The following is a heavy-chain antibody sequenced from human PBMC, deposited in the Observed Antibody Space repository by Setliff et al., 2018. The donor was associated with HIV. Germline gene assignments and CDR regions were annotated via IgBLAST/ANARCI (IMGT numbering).Heavy chain of an antibody. CDR3: AREGGYFDWLLYYYYYGMDV. Sequence: SETLSLTCTVSGDSINNYYWSWIRQPPGKGLEWIGYVYSTGSTNSKSSLKSRVTISVDTSKNQFSLKLSSVTAADTAVYYCAREGGYFDWLLYYYYYGMDVWGQGTTVTVSS. J-gene: IGHJ6*02. CDR2: VYSTGST. V-gene: IGHV4-4*08. D-gene: IGHD3-9*01. CDR1: GDSINNYY.